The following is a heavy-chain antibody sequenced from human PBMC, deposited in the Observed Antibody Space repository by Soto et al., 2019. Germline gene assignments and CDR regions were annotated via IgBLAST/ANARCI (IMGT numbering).Heavy chain of an antibody. D-gene: IGHD5-18*01. CDR1: GYTFTGHY. Sequence: QVQLVQSGADVKKPGASVKVSCKTSGYTFTGHYIHWVRQAPGQGLEWMGWINPNSGDINYAEKFQGRVTMTRDTSISTAYMELSRLRSDDTAVYYCARGYTYGSSDNWAQGTLVTVSS. CDR2: INPNSGDI. CDR3: ARGYTYGSSDN. J-gene: IGHJ4*02. V-gene: IGHV1-2*02.